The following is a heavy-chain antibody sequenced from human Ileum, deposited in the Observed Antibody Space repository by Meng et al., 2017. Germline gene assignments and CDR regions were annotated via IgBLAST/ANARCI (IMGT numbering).Heavy chain of an antibody. CDR3: ARDQDPGFDY. V-gene: IGHV3-30*01. Sequence: GGSLRLSCAASGFTFSSYAMHWVRQAPGKGLEWVAVISYDGSNKYYADSVKGRFTISRDNSKNTLYLQMNSLRAEDTAVYYCARDQDPGFDYWGQGTRVTVSS. CDR1: GFTFSSYA. CDR2: ISYDGSNK. J-gene: IGHJ4*02.